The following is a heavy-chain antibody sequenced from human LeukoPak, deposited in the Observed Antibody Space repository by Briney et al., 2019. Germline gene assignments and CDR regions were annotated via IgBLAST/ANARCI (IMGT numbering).Heavy chain of an antibody. Sequence: GGSLRLSCAASGFTFSSYWMSSVRQAPGKGLEWVANIKQDGSEKYYVDSVKGRFTISRDNAKNSLYLQMNSLRAEDTAVYYCARDFVGYYDSSGLDYWGQGTLVTVSS. D-gene: IGHD3-22*01. V-gene: IGHV3-7*01. J-gene: IGHJ4*02. CDR1: GFTFSSYW. CDR2: IKQDGSEK. CDR3: ARDFVGYYDSSGLDY.